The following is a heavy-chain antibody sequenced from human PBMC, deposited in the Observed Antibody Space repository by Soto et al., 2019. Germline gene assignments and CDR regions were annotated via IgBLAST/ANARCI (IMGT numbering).Heavy chain of an antibody. V-gene: IGHV4-59*01. CDR2: IYYSGST. Sequence: KPSETLSLTCTVSGGSISSYYWSWIRQPPGKGLERNGYIYYSGSTNYNPSLKSRVTISVDTSKNQFSLKLSSVTAADTAVYYCAREHGLSGLGDYYYYYGMDVWGQGTTVTVSS. D-gene: IGHD3-3*01. CDR3: AREHGLSGLGDYYYYYGMDV. CDR1: GGSISSYY. J-gene: IGHJ6*02.